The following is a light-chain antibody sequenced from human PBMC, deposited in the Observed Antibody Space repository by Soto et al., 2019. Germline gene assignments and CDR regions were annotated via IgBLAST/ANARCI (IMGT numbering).Light chain of an antibody. J-gene: IGLJ1*01. Sequence: QSVLTQPPSASGSPGQRVIVSCSGSTSDIGTNAVNWFQHLPGTAPKLLIYTNNQRPSGVPDRFSGSKSGTSASLAISGLQSEDKADYYCATWHDSFYVFGPGTKVT. CDR1: TSDIGTNA. CDR3: ATWHDSFYV. CDR2: TNN. V-gene: IGLV1-44*01.